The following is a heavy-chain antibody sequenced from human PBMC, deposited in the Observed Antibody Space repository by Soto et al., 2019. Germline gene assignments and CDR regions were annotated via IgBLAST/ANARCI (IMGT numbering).Heavy chain of an antibody. J-gene: IGHJ4*02. V-gene: IGHV3-48*01. CDR1: GFTFRTYG. CDR3: AVDLKNYGDTLQGFDS. Sequence: EVQLVESGGGLVQPGGSLRLSCAASGFTFRTYGMNWVRQAPGKGLEWISYISGDSRITYYADSVKGRFTISRDYADNSLLLQMYSLRAEDTALYYCAVDLKNYGDTLQGFDSWGQGTLVTVSS. CDR2: ISGDSRIT. D-gene: IGHD4-17*01.